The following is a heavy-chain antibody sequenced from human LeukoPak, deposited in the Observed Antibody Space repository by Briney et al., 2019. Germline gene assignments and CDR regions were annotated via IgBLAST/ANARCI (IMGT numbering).Heavy chain of an antibody. V-gene: IGHV1-2*02. CDR1: GYPFTGYY. CDR3: ATGAQYGLRGVAYFYYMHV. Sequence: ASVKVSCKASGYPFTGYYVHWVRQAPGHGLEWMGWVNPRNGGTHSAQKFQGRVSMTGDTSITTAYMELSSLTSDDTAVYYCATGAQYGLRGVAYFYYMHVWGTGTTVIVSS. CDR2: VNPRNGGT. J-gene: IGHJ6*03. D-gene: IGHD3-10*01.